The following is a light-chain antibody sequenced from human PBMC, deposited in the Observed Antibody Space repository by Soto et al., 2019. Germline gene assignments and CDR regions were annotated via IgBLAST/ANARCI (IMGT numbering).Light chain of an antibody. CDR1: QNVANY. V-gene: IGKV3-11*01. CDR2: ESS. Sequence: EIVLTQSPATLSLSPGGRATLSCRASQNVANYLDWYQQKPGQAPRLLIYESSNRATGIAARFSGSGSGTDFTLTISSLEPEDFAVYYCQQYGDWPLTFGGGTKVDIK. CDR3: QQYGDWPLT. J-gene: IGKJ4*01.